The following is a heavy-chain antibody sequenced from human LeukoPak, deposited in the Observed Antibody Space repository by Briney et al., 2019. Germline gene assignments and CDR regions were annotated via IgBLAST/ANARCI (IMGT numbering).Heavy chain of an antibody. V-gene: IGHV3-7*01. CDR3: ASFVPDH. D-gene: IGHD3-3*01. CDR1: GFTFSTYW. Sequence: GGSLRLSCATSGFTFSTYWMTWVRQAPGKGLEWVANIKQDGSEKNYVDSVRSRFTISRDNAKSSLYLQMNSLRAEDTAVYYCASFVPDHWGQGTLVTVSS. CDR2: IKQDGSEK. J-gene: IGHJ5*02.